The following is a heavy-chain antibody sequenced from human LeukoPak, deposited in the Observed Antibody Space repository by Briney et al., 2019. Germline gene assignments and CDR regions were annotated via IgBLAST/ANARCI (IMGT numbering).Heavy chain of an antibody. CDR2: IWYDGSNK. CDR3: ARDGSPNYYDTPWFDP. D-gene: IGHD3-22*01. V-gene: IGHV3-33*01. J-gene: IGHJ5*02. CDR1: GFTFSSYG. Sequence: GRSLRLSCAASGFTFSSYGMHWVRQAPGKGLEWVAVIWYDGSNKYYADSVRGRFTISRDNSKNTPYLQMNSLRAEDTAVYYCARDGSPNYYDTPWFDPWGQGTLVTVSS.